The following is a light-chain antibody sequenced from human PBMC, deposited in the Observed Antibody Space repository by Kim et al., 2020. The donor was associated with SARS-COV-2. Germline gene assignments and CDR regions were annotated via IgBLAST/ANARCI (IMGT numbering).Light chain of an antibody. CDR1: NSDVGGNTY. CDR2: EGN. Sequence: GESGTIYCTGNNSDVGGNTYVSWYQQHPGSAPKLMIYEGNKRPSGVPDRFSGSKSGNTASLTVYGLQADDEADYYCSSNAGSNNLVFGGGTKLTVL. V-gene: IGLV2-8*01. J-gene: IGLJ3*02. CDR3: SSNAGSNNLV.